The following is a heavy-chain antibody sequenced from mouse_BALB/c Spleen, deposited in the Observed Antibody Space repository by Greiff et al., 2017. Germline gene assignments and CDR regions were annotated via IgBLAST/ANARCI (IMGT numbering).Heavy chain of an antibody. Sequence: VQLQQSGAELARPGASVKLSCKASGYTFTSYWMQWVKQRPGQGLEWIGAIYPGDGDTRYTQKFKGKATLTADKSSSTAYMQLSSLASEDSAVYYCARGDYGYDEFAYWGQGTLVTVSA. V-gene: IGHV1-87*01. CDR1: GYTFTSYW. CDR2: IYPGDGDT. D-gene: IGHD1-2*01. J-gene: IGHJ3*01. CDR3: ARGDYGYDEFAY.